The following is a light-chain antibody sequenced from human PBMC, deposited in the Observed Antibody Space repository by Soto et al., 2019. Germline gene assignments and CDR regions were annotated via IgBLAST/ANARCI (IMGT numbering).Light chain of an antibody. Sequence: DIQMTQSPSTLSASVGDRVTITCRASQSISNWLAWYQQKPGKAPKLLIYKASSLESGVPLTFSGSGSGTEFTLTISSLQPDDFATYYCQQYNSYPITFGQGTRLEI. V-gene: IGKV1-5*03. CDR1: QSISNW. CDR3: QQYNSYPIT. CDR2: KAS. J-gene: IGKJ5*01.